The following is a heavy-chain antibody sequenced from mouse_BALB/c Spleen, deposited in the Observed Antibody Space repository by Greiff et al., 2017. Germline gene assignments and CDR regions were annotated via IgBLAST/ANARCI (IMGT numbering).Heavy chain of an antibody. D-gene: IGHD2-2*01. CDR2: INSNGGST. V-gene: IGHV5-6-3*01. CDR1: GFTFSSYG. Sequence: EVHLVESGGGLVQPGGSLKLSCAASGFTFSSYGMSWVRQTPDKRLELVATINSNGGSTYYPDSVKGRFTISRDNAKNTLYLQMSSLKSEDTAMYYCASYGYGDVWGAGTTVTVSS. J-gene: IGHJ1*01. CDR3: ASYGYGDV.